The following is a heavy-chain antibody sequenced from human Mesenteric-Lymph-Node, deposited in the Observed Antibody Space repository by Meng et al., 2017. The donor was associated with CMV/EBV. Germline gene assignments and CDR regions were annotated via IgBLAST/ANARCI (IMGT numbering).Heavy chain of an antibody. Sequence: ASVKVSCKASGYTFTSYDINWVRQATGQGLEWMGWMNPNSGNTGYAQKFQGRVTMTRNTSISTAYMELSSLRSEDTAVYYCARESGPVTRIAFDYWGQGTLVTVSS. CDR2: MNPNSGNT. CDR1: GYTFTSYD. D-gene: IGHD3-22*01. CDR3: ARESGPVTRIAFDY. J-gene: IGHJ4*02. V-gene: IGHV1-8*01.